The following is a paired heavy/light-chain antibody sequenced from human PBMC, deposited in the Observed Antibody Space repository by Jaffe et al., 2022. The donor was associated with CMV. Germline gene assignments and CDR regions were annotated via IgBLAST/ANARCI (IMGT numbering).Light chain of an antibody. CDR3: HQYYNYPRT. J-gene: IGKJ1*01. CDR1: QDISSS. Sequence: AIRMTQSPSSFSASTGDRVTITCRASQDISSSLAWYQQQPGKAPKLLIYAASTLQSGVPSRFSGSGSGTDFTLTISCLQSEDFATYYCHQYYNYPRTFGQGTKVEIK. V-gene: IGKV1-8*01. CDR2: AAS.
Heavy chain of an antibody. CDR3: ARPLGLTMVRGVLPNDAFDI. CDR2: ISSSSSYI. D-gene: IGHD3-10*01. Sequence: EVQLVESGGGPVKPGGSLRLSCAASGFIFSSYSMNWVRQAPGKGLEWVSSISSSSSYIYYADSVKGRFTISRDNAKNSLYLQMNSLRAEDTAMYYCARPLGLTMVRGVLPNDAFDIWGQGTMVTVSS. J-gene: IGHJ3*02. CDR1: GFIFSSYS. V-gene: IGHV3-21*01.